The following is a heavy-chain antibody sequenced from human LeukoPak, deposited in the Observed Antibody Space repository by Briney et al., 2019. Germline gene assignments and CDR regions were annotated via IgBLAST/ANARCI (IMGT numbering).Heavy chain of an antibody. Sequence: ASVKVSCKASGYTFTYYAMNWVRQAPGQGLEWMGWINTNTGNPTYAQGFTGRFVFSLDTSVSTAYLQISSLKAEDTAVYYCARRVDGSGSYYVNYYYYYMDVWGKGTTVTVSS. CDR3: ARRVDGSGSYYVNYYYYYMDV. V-gene: IGHV7-4-1*02. D-gene: IGHD3-10*01. CDR1: GYTFTYYA. CDR2: INTNTGNP. J-gene: IGHJ6*03.